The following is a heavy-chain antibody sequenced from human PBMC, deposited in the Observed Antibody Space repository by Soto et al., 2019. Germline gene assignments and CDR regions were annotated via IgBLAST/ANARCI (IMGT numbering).Heavy chain of an antibody. Sequence: PSETLSLTCSVFGDSISRYYWSWIRQPAGKGLEFIGRIYNSGIINYNPSLESRVTMSVDPSKNQISLQLSSATAADTAMYYCARGRKDYPDIWGKGTRVTVSS. CDR3: ARGRKDYPDI. J-gene: IGHJ6*04. V-gene: IGHV4-4*07. CDR2: IYNSGII. D-gene: IGHD4-17*01. CDR1: GDSISRYY.